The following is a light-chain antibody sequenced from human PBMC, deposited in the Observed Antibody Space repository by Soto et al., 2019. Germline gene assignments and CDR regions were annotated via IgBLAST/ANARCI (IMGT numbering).Light chain of an antibody. Sequence: QSALTQPPSASGSPGQSVTISCTGTSSDIGAYNYVSWYQQHPGKAPKLMIHEVSKRPSGVPDRFSGSKSGNTASLTVSGLQAEDDADYYCSSYAGSNDRWVFGGGTKLTVL. CDR2: EVS. J-gene: IGLJ3*02. V-gene: IGLV2-8*01. CDR1: SSDIGAYNY. CDR3: SSYAGSNDRWV.